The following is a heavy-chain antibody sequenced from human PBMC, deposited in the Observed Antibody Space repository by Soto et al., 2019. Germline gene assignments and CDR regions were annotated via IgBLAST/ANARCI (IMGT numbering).Heavy chain of an antibody. J-gene: IGHJ6*02. V-gene: IGHV3-21*01. CDR3: ARDMVIVGATTHYYYGMDV. CDR2: ISSSSSYI. CDR1: GFTFSSYS. Sequence: EVQLVESGGGLVKPGGSLRLSCAASGFTFSSYSMNWVRQAPGKGLEWVSSISSSSSYIYYADSVKGRFTISRDNAKNSLYLQMNRLRAEDTAVYYCARDMVIVGATTHYYYGMDVWGQGTTVTVSS. D-gene: IGHD1-26*01.